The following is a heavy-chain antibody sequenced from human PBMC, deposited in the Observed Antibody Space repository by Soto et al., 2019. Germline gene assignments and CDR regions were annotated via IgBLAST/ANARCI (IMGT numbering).Heavy chain of an antibody. CDR1: GYTFTSYG. J-gene: IGHJ5*02. CDR3: ARAEPYYNWFDP. V-gene: IGHV1-18*01. CDR2: ISAYNGNT. D-gene: IGHD1-26*01. Sequence: ASVKVSCKASGYTFTSYGISWVRRAPGQGLEWMGWISAYNGNTNYAQKLQGRVTMTTDTSTSTAYMELRSLRSDDTAVYYCARAEPYYNWFDPWGQGTLVTVSS.